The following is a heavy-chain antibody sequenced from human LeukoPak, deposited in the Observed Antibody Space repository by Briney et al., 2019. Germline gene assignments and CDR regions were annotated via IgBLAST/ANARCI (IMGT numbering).Heavy chain of an antibody. V-gene: IGHV3-21*01. Sequence: GGSLRLSCAASGFTFSSYSMNWVRQAPGKGLEWVSSISSSSSYIYYADSVKGRFTISRDNAKNSLYLQMNSLRAEDTAVYYCARASDYYDYYYYGMDVWGQGTTVTVSS. J-gene: IGHJ6*02. D-gene: IGHD1-26*01. CDR1: GFTFSSYS. CDR3: ARASDYYDYYYYGMDV. CDR2: ISSSSSYI.